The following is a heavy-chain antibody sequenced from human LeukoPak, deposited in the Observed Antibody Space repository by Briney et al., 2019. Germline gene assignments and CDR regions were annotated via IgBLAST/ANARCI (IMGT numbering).Heavy chain of an antibody. J-gene: IGHJ4*02. CDR1: GYTLTELS. Sequence: EASVKVSCKVSGYTLTELSMHWVRQAPGKGLEWMGGFDPEDGETIYAQKFQGRVTMTEDTSTDTAYMELGSLRSEDTAVYYCATGPDGYKVKVLDYWGQGTLVTVSS. CDR2: FDPEDGET. D-gene: IGHD5-24*01. V-gene: IGHV1-24*01. CDR3: ATGPDGYKVKVLDY.